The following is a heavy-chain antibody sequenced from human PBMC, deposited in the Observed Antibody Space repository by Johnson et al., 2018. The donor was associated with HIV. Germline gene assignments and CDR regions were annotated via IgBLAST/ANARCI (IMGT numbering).Heavy chain of an antibody. J-gene: IGHJ3*02. D-gene: IGHD1-26*01. CDR2: IKQDGSEK. V-gene: IGHV3-7*01. CDR3: ARYSGSYLPDAFDI. Sequence: VQLVESGGGLVQPGGSLRLSCVASGFTFSSYWMSWVRQAPGKGLEWVANIKQDGSEKYYVDSVKGRFTISRDNAKNSLYLQMNSLRAEDTAVYYCARYSGSYLPDAFDIWGQGTMVTVSS. CDR1: GFTFSSYW.